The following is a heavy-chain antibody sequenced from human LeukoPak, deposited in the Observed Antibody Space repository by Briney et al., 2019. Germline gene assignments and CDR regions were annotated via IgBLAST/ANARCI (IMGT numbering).Heavy chain of an antibody. Sequence: GRSLRLSCAASRFTFSSYAMHWVRQAPGKGLEWVAVISYDGSNKYYADSVKGRFTISRDNSKNTLYLQMNSLRAEDTAVYYCARGAAGPRDWGQGTLVTVSS. V-gene: IGHV3-30-3*01. J-gene: IGHJ4*02. CDR3: ARGAAGPRD. CDR2: ISYDGSNK. D-gene: IGHD6-13*01. CDR1: RFTFSSYA.